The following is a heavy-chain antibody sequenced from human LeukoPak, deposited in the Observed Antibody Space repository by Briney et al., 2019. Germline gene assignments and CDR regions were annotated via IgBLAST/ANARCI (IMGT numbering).Heavy chain of an antibody. D-gene: IGHD2-15*01. V-gene: IGHV3-23*01. CDR3: AKDRIGTEYYFDY. Sequence: GGSLRLSCAASGFTFSSYAMSWVRQAPGKGLEWVSAISGSGGSTYYADSVKGRFTISRDNSENTLYLQMNSLRAEDTAVYYCAKDRIGTEYYFDYWGQGTLVTVSS. CDR1: GFTFSSYA. J-gene: IGHJ4*02. CDR2: ISGSGGST.